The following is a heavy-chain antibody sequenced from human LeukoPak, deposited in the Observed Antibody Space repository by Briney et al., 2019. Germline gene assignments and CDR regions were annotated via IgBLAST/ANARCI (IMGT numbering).Heavy chain of an antibody. CDR1: GFTFSSHV. CDR3: ANRVGYSYGA. D-gene: IGHD5-18*01. V-gene: IGHV3-23*01. CDR2: IGSTGAGT. Sequence: GGSLRLSCAASGFTFSSHVMSWVRQAPGKGLEWVSAIGSTGAGTYYADSVKGRFTISRDNSKNTLYLQMNSLRAEDTAVYYCANRVGYSYGAWGQGTLVTVSS. J-gene: IGHJ5*02.